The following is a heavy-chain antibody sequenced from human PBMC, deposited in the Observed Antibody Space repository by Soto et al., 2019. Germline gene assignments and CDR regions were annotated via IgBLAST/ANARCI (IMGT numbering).Heavy chain of an antibody. CDR3: AKDVSGRGSYYYYHGMDV. V-gene: IGHV3-9*01. J-gene: IGHJ6*02. D-gene: IGHD3-10*01. Sequence: EVQLVESGGGLVQPGRSLRLSCAASGFTFDDYAMHWVRQPPGKGLEWVSGISWNGASIGYADSVKARFTISRDNAKNSLYLQMNSLRAEDTALYYCAKDVSGRGSYYYYHGMDVWGQGTTVTVSS. CDR2: ISWNGASI. CDR1: GFTFDDYA.